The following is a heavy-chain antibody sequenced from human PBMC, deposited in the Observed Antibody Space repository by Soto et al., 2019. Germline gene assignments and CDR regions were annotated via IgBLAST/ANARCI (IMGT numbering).Heavy chain of an antibody. CDR3: AGGLIRYIDWLLYYYGMDV. J-gene: IGHJ6*02. D-gene: IGHD3-9*01. Sequence: SVKVSCKASGGTYISYASSWVRQAPGQGLEWMGGIIPIFGTANYAQKFQGRVTITADESTSTAYMELSSLRSEDTAVYYCAGGLIRYIDWLLYYYGMDVWGQGTTVTVSS. CDR1: GGTYISYA. CDR2: IIPIFGTA. V-gene: IGHV1-69*13.